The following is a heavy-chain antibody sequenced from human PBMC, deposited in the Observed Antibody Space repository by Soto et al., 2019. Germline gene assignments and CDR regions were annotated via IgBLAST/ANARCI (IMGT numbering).Heavy chain of an antibody. Sequence: ASVKVSCKASGYTFTGCYMHWVRQAPGQGLEWMGWINPNLGDTNYAQKFQGRVTMTRDTSISTAYMELSRLRSDDTAVYYCASSTDYSNSNDAFDIWGQGTMVTVS. J-gene: IGHJ3*02. CDR2: INPNLGDT. CDR3: ASSTDYSNSNDAFDI. V-gene: IGHV1-2*02. D-gene: IGHD4-4*01. CDR1: GYTFTGCY.